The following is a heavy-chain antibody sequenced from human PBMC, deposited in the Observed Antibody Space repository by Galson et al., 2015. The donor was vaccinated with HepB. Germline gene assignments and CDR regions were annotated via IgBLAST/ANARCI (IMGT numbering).Heavy chain of an antibody. V-gene: IGHV1-2*02. CDR1: GYTFSDYY. Sequence: SCKASGYTFSDYYIHWVRQAPGQGFEWLGWINPDSGSTNYAQEFRDRVNMTRDTSINTASMELSGLRSDDTALYYCARANVSVARIAVFVFWGQGTQVTVSS. CDR2: INPDSGST. J-gene: IGHJ5*01. D-gene: IGHD6-19*01. CDR3: ARANVSVARIAVFVF.